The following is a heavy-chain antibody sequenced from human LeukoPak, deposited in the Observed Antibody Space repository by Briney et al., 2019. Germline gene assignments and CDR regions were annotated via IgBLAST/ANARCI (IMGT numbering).Heavy chain of an antibody. V-gene: IGHV3-23*01. CDR3: TRAIDGDSYLGY. CDR1: GFTLSSYG. D-gene: IGHD4-17*01. CDR2: IRASGST. Sequence: GGSLRLSCAASGFTLSSYGMIWVRQAPGKGLEWVSRIRASGSTDYADSVKGRFTLSRDNFKSTLHLQMDSLRVEDTAVYFCTRAIDGDSYLGYWGQGTLVTVSS. J-gene: IGHJ4*02.